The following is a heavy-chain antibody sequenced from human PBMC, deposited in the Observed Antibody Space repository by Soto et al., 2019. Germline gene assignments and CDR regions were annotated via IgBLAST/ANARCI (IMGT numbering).Heavy chain of an antibody. CDR1: GFTFSSYG. Sequence: PGGSLRLSCAASGFTFSSYGMHWVRQAPGKGLEWVAVISYDGSNKYYADSVKGRFTISRDNSKNTLYLQMNSLRAEDTAVYYCAKEGTYYYGSGSYPGNGMDVWGQGTTVTVSS. V-gene: IGHV3-30*18. J-gene: IGHJ6*02. D-gene: IGHD3-10*01. CDR2: ISYDGSNK. CDR3: AKEGTYYYGSGSYPGNGMDV.